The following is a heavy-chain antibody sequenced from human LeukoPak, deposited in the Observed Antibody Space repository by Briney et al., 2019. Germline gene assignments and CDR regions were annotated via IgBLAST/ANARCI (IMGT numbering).Heavy chain of an antibody. J-gene: IGHJ4*02. V-gene: IGHV3-21*01. CDR2: ITSDGRLK. CDR3: ARARGDSSGYYYRYYFDY. D-gene: IGHD3-22*01. Sequence: GGSLRLSCAASGFTFSNYNMNWVRQAPGKSLEWVSSITSDGRLKYYVESVRGRFTISRDNDKTSLFLQVDSLRDEDTAVYYCARARGDSSGYYYRYYFDYWGQGTLVTVSS. CDR1: GFTFSNYN.